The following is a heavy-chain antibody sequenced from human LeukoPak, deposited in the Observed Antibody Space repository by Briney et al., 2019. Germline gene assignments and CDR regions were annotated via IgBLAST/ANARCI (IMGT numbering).Heavy chain of an antibody. D-gene: IGHD6-13*01. V-gene: IGHV4-34*01. J-gene: IGHJ3*02. CDR2: INHSGST. CDR1: GGSFSGYY. CDR3: ARRRLKFGSSWADAFDI. Sequence: SETLSLTCAVYGGSFSGYYWSWIRQPPGKGLEWIGEINHSGSTNYNPSLKSRVTISVDTSKNQFSLKLSSVTAADTAVYYCARRRLKFGSSWADAFDIWGQGTMVTVSS.